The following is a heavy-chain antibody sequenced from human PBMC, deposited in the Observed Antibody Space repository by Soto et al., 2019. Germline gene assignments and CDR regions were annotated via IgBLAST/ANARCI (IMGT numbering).Heavy chain of an antibody. Sequence: EVQLVESGGGLVQPGGSLRLSCAASGFTFSSYNMNWVRQAPGKGLEWISDISLSSSTIFYAASVEGRVTISRDNAKNSLYLQMNSLRAEDTAVYYCARDSRNYYYYMDVWGKGTTVTVSS. J-gene: IGHJ6*03. CDR1: GFTFSSYN. CDR3: ARDSRNYYYYMDV. CDR2: ISLSSSTI. V-gene: IGHV3-48*01.